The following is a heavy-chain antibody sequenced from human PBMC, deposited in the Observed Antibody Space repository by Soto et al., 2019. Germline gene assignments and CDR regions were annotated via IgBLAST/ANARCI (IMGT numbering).Heavy chain of an antibody. V-gene: IGHV4-34*01. CDR1: GGSFSGYY. J-gene: IGHJ5*02. D-gene: IGHD2-2*01. CDR3: ATKTIVVVPAAGSWWFDP. Sequence: SETLSLTCAVYGGSFSGYYWSWTRQPPGKGLEWIGEINHSGSTNYNPSLKSRVTISVDTSKNQFSLKLSSVTAADTAVYYCATKTIVVVPAAGSWWFDPWGQGTLVTVSS. CDR2: INHSGST.